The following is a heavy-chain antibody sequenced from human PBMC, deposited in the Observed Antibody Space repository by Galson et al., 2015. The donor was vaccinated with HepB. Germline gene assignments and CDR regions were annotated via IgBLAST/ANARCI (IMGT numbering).Heavy chain of an antibody. CDR3: ARERGTVRGYCSSTSCPGWFDP. Sequence: SVKVSCKASGYTFTSYGISWVRQAPGQGLEWMGWISAYNGNTNYAQKLQGRVTMTTDTSTSTAYMELRSLRSDDTAVYYCARERGTVRGYCSSTSCPGWFDPWGQGTLVTVSS. CDR2: ISAYNGNT. D-gene: IGHD2-2*01. V-gene: IGHV1-18*04. J-gene: IGHJ5*02. CDR1: GYTFTSYG.